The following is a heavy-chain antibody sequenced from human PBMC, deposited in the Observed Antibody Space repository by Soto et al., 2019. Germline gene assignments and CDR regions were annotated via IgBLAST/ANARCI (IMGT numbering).Heavy chain of an antibody. D-gene: IGHD3-9*01. CDR1: GASISSGDYS. CDR3: ARDKKGTDILTGPNTYYGMDV. V-gene: IGHV4-30-2*01. J-gene: IGHJ6*02. CDR2: MYHSGST. Sequence: PSETLSLTCAVSGASISSGDYSWTWIRQPPGRGLEWIGYMYHSGSTYYNPSLKSRVTISIDRSKNQFSLKLSSVTAADTAVYYCARDKKGTDILTGPNTYYGMDVWGQGTTVTVSS.